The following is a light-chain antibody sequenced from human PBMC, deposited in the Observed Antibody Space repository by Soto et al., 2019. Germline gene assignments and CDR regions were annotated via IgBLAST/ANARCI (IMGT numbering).Light chain of an antibody. CDR2: DVS. CDR1: SSDVGGYNY. J-gene: IGLJ2*01. CDR3: SSYTSSSTPVV. V-gene: IGLV2-14*01. Sequence: QYALTQPASVSGSPGQSITIYCTGTSSDVGGYNYVSWYQQHPGKAPKLMIYDVSNRPSGVSNRFSGSKSGNTASLTISGLQAEDEADYYCSSYTSSSTPVVFGGGTKVTVL.